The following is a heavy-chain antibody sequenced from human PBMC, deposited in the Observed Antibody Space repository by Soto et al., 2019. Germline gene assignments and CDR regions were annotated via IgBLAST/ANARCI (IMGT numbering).Heavy chain of an antibody. CDR2: ISGSGGST. CDR1: RFTFSSYA. CDR3: AKDLGGDSDY. D-gene: IGHD4-17*01. Sequence: PGGSLRLSCAASRFTFSSYAMSWVRQAPGKGLEWVSAISGSGGSTYYADSVKGRFTISRDNSKNTLYLQMKSLRAEDTAVYYCAKDLGGDSDYWGQGTLVTVSS. V-gene: IGHV3-23*01. J-gene: IGHJ4*02.